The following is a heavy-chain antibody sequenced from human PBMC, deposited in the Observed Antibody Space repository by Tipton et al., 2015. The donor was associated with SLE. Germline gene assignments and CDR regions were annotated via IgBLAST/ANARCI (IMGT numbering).Heavy chain of an antibody. CDR2: INHSGST. CDR3: ARVRDGAPPDY. V-gene: IGHV4-34*01. J-gene: IGHJ4*02. Sequence: LRLSCAASGFTFSSYGMHWVRQAPGKGLEWIGEINHSGSTNYNPSLKSRVTISVDTSKNQFSLKLSSVTAADTAVYYCARVRDGAPPDYWGQGTLVTVSS. CDR1: GFTFSSYG. D-gene: IGHD1-26*01.